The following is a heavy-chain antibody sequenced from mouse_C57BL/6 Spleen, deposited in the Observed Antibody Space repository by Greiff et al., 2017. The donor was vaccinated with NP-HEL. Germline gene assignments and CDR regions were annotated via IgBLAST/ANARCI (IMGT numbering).Heavy chain of an antibody. J-gene: IGHJ2*01. CDR2: IDPETGGT. D-gene: IGHD2-3*01. V-gene: IGHV1-15*01. CDR3: TIYDGYPLDY. Sequence: VKLQQSGAELVRPGASVTLSCKASGYTFTDYEMHWVKQTPVHGLEWIGAIDPETGGTAYNQKFKGKAILTADKSSSTAYMELRSLTSEDSAVYYCTIYDGYPLDYWGQGTTLTVSS. CDR1: GYTFTDYE.